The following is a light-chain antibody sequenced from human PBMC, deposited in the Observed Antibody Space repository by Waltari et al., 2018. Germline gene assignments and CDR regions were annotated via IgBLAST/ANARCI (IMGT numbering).Light chain of an antibody. V-gene: IGKV3-20*01. CDR1: QSVSSNY. J-gene: IGKJ4*01. Sequence: EIVLTQSPGSLSLSPGERATLSCRASQSVSSNYLAWYQQKPGQAPRLRIYGASTRATGIPDRFSGSGSGTDFTLTITRLEPEECAVYYCQQYASSPLTFGGGTKVEIK. CDR2: GAS. CDR3: QQYASSPLT.